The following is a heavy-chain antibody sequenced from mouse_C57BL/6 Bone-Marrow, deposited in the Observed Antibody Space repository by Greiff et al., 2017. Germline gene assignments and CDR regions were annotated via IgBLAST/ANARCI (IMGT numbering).Heavy chain of an antibody. CDR1: GYTFTSYW. D-gene: IGHD2-5*01. J-gene: IGHJ4*01. CDR2: FHPSDSDT. CDR3: ANGDSNSFMDY. Sequence: QVQLQQPGAELVKPGASVKVSCKASGYTFTSYWMHWVKQRPGQGLEWIGRFHPSDSDTNYNQKFKGKATLTVDKSSSTAYMQLSSLTSEDSAVYYCANGDSNSFMDYWGQGTSVTVSS. V-gene: IGHV1-74*01.